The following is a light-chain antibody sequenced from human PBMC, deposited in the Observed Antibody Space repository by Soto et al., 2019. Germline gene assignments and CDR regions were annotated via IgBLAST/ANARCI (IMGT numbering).Light chain of an antibody. Sequence: DIQMTQSPSTLSASGKDIVTISCRASQSISSWLAWYQQKPGKAPKLLIYKASSLESGVPSRFSCSGSGTEFTLTCTSLQPDDFATYYCQQYNSYSWTFGQGTKVDIK. CDR1: QSISSW. V-gene: IGKV1-5*03. J-gene: IGKJ1*01. CDR3: QQYNSYSWT. CDR2: KAS.